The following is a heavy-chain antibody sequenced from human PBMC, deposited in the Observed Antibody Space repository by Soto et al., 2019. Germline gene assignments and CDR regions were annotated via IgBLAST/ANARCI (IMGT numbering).Heavy chain of an antibody. Sequence: SETLSLTCTVSGGSISTGGYYWSWIRQHPGKGLEWIGYISYSGSTYYNPSLKSRVTISVDTSKNQFSLKLSSVTAADTAVFYCAKGTGVYSSGWPHNWFDPWGQGTLVTVSS. J-gene: IGHJ5*02. CDR1: GGSISTGGYY. V-gene: IGHV4-31*03. CDR2: ISYSGST. D-gene: IGHD6-19*01. CDR3: AKGTGVYSSGWPHNWFDP.